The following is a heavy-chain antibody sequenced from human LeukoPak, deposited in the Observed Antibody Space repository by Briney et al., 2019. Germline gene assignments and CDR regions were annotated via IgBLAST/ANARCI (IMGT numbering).Heavy chain of an antibody. Sequence: SETLSLTCTVSGGSISSYYWSWIRQPPGKGLEWIGYIYYSGSTNYNPSLKSRVTISVDTSKNQFSLKLSSVTAADTAVYYCASSQYYDFWSGYYPLDPWGQGTLVTVSS. CDR1: GGSISSYY. V-gene: IGHV4-59*01. CDR2: IYYSGST. J-gene: IGHJ5*02. CDR3: ASSQYYDFWSGYYPLDP. D-gene: IGHD3-3*01.